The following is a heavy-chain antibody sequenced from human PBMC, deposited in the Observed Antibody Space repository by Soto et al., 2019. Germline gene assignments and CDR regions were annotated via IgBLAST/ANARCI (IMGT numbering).Heavy chain of an antibody. CDR1: GFTFSSYA. J-gene: IGHJ3*02. D-gene: IGHD3-10*01. Sequence: GGSLRLSCAASGFTFSSYAMSWVRQAPGKGLEWVSAISGSGGSTYYADSVKGRFTISRDNSKNTLYLQMNSLRAEDTAVYYCAKDRRNGELLPIDAFDIWGQGTMVTVSS. V-gene: IGHV3-23*01. CDR2: ISGSGGST. CDR3: AKDRRNGELLPIDAFDI.